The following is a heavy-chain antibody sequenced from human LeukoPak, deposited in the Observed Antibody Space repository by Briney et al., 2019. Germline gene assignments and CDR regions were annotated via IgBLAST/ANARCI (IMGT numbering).Heavy chain of an antibody. D-gene: IGHD3-9*01. Sequence: ASVKVSCKXSGYTFTSYGISWVRQAPGQGLEWMGWISAYNGNTNYSQELQGRVTMTTDTSTSTAYMELRSLRSDDTAVYYCARVDDILTGYFHDAFDIWGQGTMVTVSS. CDR2: ISAYNGNT. CDR1: GYTFTSYG. CDR3: ARVDDILTGYFHDAFDI. J-gene: IGHJ3*02. V-gene: IGHV1-18*01.